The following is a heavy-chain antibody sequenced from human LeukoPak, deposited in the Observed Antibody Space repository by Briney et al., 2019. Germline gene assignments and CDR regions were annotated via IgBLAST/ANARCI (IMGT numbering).Heavy chain of an antibody. CDR1: GLSVRGSY. J-gene: IGHJ4*02. CDR2: IYSGDRT. D-gene: IGHD6-13*01. V-gene: IGHV3-53*01. CDR3: TRDLTGTTWSENDY. Sequence: GGSLRLSCVASGLSVRGSYMSWVRQAPGKGXXXXXVIYSGDRTYYADSVKGRFTISRDTSKNTLYLQMNNLRADDTAMYYCTRDLTGTTWSENDYWGQGALVTISS.